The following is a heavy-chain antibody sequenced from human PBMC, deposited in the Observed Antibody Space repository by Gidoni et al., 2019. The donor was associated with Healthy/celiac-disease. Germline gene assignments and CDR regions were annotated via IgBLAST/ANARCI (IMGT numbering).Heavy chain of an antibody. D-gene: IGHD4-17*01. CDR1: GVTFSSYA. J-gene: IGHJ4*02. V-gene: IGHV3-23*01. CDR2: ISGSGGST. Sequence: EVQLLESGGGLVQPGGSLRLSCAASGVTFSSYAMSCVRQAPGKGLEWVSAISGSGGSTYYADSVKGRFTISRDNSKNTLYLQMNSLRAEDTAVYYCAKLTPGQDKYGTFDYWGQGTLVTVSS. CDR3: AKLTPGQDKYGTFDY.